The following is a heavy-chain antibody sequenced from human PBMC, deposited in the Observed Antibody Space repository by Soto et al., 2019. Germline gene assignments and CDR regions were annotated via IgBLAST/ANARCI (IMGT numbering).Heavy chain of an antibody. V-gene: IGHV1-69*01. J-gene: IGHJ5*01. CDR2: TIPVFGTT. Sequence: QVQLVQSGAEVKKPGSSVKVSCKASGDTLGSYGFSWVRQAPGQGLAWMGGTIPVFGTTNYAQNFQGRVSITADESTSTVYMDLSSLTSEDTAVYYCVRSGARGLTQSNGFDSWGQGTLVTVSS. CDR3: VRSGARGLTQSNGFDS. CDR1: GDTLGSYG. D-gene: IGHD3-10*01.